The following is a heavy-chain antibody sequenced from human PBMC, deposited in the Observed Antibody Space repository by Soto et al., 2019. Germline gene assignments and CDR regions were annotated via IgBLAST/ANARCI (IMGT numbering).Heavy chain of an antibody. Sequence: QITLKESGPTLVKPTQTLTLTCTFSGFSLGTSEVSVGWIRQPPRKALEWLALIYSDDDKRYNPSLKSRLTLTQDTSKNQVVLTMTNMDPVDTATYYCAHHKRGRGGDYWGQGTLVTVSS. D-gene: IGHD3-16*01. CDR1: GFSLGTSEVS. CDR3: AHHKRGRGGDY. J-gene: IGHJ4*02. V-gene: IGHV2-5*02. CDR2: IYSDDDK.